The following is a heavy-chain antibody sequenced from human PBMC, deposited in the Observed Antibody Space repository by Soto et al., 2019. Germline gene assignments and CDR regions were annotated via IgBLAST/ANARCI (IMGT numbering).Heavy chain of an antibody. Sequence: QITLKESGPPLVKPTQTLTLTCIFSGFSFTADGVGVGWIRQPPGKALEWLALIDWDDDARYRASLKSRLTITKDSSKNQVVLTMTNMDPVDTATYYCAHAFGGTSWPNDAFDVWGQGTVVTVSS. V-gene: IGHV2-5*02. CDR2: IDWDDDA. CDR1: GFSFTADGVG. CDR3: AHAFGGTSWPNDAFDV. D-gene: IGHD3-16*01. J-gene: IGHJ3*01.